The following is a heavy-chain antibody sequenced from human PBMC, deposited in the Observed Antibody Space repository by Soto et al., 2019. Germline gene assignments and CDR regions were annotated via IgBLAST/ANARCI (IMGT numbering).Heavy chain of an antibody. CDR1: RLTFSNYG. Sequence: HPGGSLRLSCVASRLTFSNYGMHWVRQAPGKGLEWVAVISYESISTVYRDSVRGRFTISRDNSRNTLYLHMNSLTPEDAAVYYCAREAGCSGTNCNVYFDYWGLGTLVTVS. J-gene: IGHJ4*01. D-gene: IGHD2-15*01. CDR2: ISYESIST. V-gene: IGHV3-30*03. CDR3: AREAGCSGTNCNVYFDY.